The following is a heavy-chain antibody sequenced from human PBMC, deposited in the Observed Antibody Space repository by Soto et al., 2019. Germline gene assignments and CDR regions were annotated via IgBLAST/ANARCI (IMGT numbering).Heavy chain of an antibody. V-gene: IGHV4-34*01. Sequence: QVQLQQWGAGLLKPSETLSLTCAVYGGSFSGYYWSWIRQPPGKGLEWIGEINQSGSTNYNPSLKSRVTISVDTSKNQFSLKLSSVTAADTAVYYCARTYRRSWSPFDHWGQGTLVTVSS. CDR1: GGSFSGYY. D-gene: IGHD6-13*01. J-gene: IGHJ4*02. CDR2: INQSGST. CDR3: ARTYRRSWSPFDH.